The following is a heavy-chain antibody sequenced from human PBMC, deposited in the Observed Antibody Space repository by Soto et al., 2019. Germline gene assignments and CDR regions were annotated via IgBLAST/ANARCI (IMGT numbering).Heavy chain of an antibody. Sequence: ASVKVSCKASGGSFSNFGISWVRQAPGQGLEWMGGIVPVFGRPNYAQRFRGRLTITADESTSTGYMELISLRSDDTAVYYCATRITVFGLLIPPFDPWGQGTQVTVSS. CDR2: IVPVFGRP. D-gene: IGHD3-3*01. CDR3: ATRITVFGLLIPPFDP. CDR1: GGSFSNFG. V-gene: IGHV1-69*13. J-gene: IGHJ5*02.